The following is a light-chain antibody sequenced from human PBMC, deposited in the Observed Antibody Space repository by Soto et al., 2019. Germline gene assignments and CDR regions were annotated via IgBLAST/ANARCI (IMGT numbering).Light chain of an antibody. CDR2: DAS. CDR3: RQYNHWPPIT. CDR1: QSVSIH. Sequence: VMTQSPGTLSVSLGERATLSCRASQSVSIHLAWYQQKPGQAPRLLIYDASNRATGIPARFSGSGSGTEFTLTISSLQSEDFAVYYCRQYNHWPPITFAQGTRLAIK. J-gene: IGKJ5*01. V-gene: IGKV3D-15*01.